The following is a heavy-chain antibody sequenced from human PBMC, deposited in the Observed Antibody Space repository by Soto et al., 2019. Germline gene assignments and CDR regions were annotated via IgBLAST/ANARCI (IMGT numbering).Heavy chain of an antibody. CDR2: ISGSTSGT. CDR3: AKVRGFIDTFAY. D-gene: IGHD3-16*02. V-gene: IGHV3-23*01. J-gene: IGHJ4*02. CDR1: GLAFSSYA. Sequence: EVQLLESGGGLVQPGGSLRLSCAASGLAFSSYAMSWVRQAPGKGLEWVSSISGSTSGTYYADAVKGRFTSSRDNSNNPLNLQMSSLRAEDTAVYYCAKVRGFIDTFAYWGQGALVTVSS.